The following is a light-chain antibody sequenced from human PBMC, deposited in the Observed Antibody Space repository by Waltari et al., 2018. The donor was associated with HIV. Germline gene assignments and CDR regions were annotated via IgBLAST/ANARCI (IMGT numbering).Light chain of an antibody. CDR3: CSYAGTYTYVL. V-gene: IGLV2-11*01. CDR1: SSDVGGYDS. J-gene: IGLJ3*02. CDR2: EVI. Sequence: QSALTQPRSVSGSPGQSVTISCTGTSSDVGGYDSVSWYLQHPGKAPKLIIYEVIKRPWGVADRFSGSKSGNTASLTISGLQTEDEADYFCCSYAGTYTYVLFGGGTKLTVL.